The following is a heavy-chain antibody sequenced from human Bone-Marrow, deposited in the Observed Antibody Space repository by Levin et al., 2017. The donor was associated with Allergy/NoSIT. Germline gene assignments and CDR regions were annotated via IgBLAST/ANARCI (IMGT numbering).Heavy chain of an antibody. Sequence: GGSLRLSCAASGFTFSDYHMSWIRQAPGKGLEWVSYISSSGSTKHYADSVKGRFTISRDNTQNSLYLQMSSLRAEDTAVYYCARDGLIEGLVTNGPENGMDVWGQGTTVTVSS. V-gene: IGHV3-11*01. CDR1: GFTFSDYH. CDR2: ISSSGSTK. J-gene: IGHJ6*02. CDR3: ARDGLIEGLVTNGPENGMDV. D-gene: IGHD4-11*01.